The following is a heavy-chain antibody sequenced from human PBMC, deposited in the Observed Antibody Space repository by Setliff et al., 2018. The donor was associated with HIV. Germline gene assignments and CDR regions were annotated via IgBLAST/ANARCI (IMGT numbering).Heavy chain of an antibody. D-gene: IGHD6-19*01. Sequence: ASVKVSCKASGYAFTNYYLHWVRQAPGQGLAWMGIINPSGGSTIYAQKFQGRVTMTEDTSTDTAYMELRSLRSEDTAVYYCSTSPRGLGVAATGRRYLHHWGQGTLVTVSS. V-gene: IGHV1-46*01. J-gene: IGHJ1*01. CDR1: GYAFTNYY. CDR2: INPSGGST. CDR3: STSPRGLGVAATGRRYLHH.